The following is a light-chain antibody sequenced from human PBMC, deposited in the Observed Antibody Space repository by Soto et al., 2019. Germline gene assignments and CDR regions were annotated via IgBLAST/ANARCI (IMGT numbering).Light chain of an antibody. J-gene: IGKJ5*01. V-gene: IGKV3-15*01. CDR3: QQYNNWPPIT. Sequence: EIVLTQSPGNLSLSPGERATLSCRASQSVSSSYLAWYQQKPGQAPRLLIYGASTRATGIPARFSGSGSGTELTLTISSLQSEDFAVYYCQQYNNWPPITFGQGTRLEIK. CDR1: QSVSSSY. CDR2: GAS.